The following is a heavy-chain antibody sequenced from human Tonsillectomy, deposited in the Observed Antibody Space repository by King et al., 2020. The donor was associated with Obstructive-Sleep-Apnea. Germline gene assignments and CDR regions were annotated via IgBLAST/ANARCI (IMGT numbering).Heavy chain of an antibody. D-gene: IGHD5-12*01. CDR1: GDSINNYY. Sequence: QLQESGPGLVKPSETLSLTCSVSGDSINNYYWSWIRQPPGKGLEWIGYMYYSGNTNYNPSLKSRVAISVDTSKIQFSLRLSSVTAADTAVYYCARHRGIEDYGGYGDYFDYWGQGTLVTVSS. V-gene: IGHV4-59*08. CDR3: ARHRGIEDYGGYGDYFDY. J-gene: IGHJ4*02. CDR2: MYYSGNT.